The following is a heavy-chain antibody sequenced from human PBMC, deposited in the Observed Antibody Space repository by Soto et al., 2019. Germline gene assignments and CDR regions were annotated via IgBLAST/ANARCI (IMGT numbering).Heavy chain of an antibody. CDR3: ARLHSIAARYFDY. CDR1: GGSISSYC. V-gene: IGHV4-59*01. Sequence: QVQLQESGPGLVKPSETLSLTCTVSGGSISSYCWSWIRQSQGKGLEWIGYIYYTGSTNYNPSLKGRITISVDTPKNQFSLRLSSVTAADTAIYYCARLHSIAARYFDYWGQGTLVTVSS. CDR2: IYYTGST. D-gene: IGHD6-6*01. J-gene: IGHJ4*02.